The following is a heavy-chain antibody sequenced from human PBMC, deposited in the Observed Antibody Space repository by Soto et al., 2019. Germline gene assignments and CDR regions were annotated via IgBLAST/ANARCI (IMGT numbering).Heavy chain of an antibody. CDR2: IWHDGTNK. CDR3: ARDDDDYYEDSANSPNWLDR. V-gene: IGHV3-33*01. Sequence: QLVESGGGVVQSGRSLTLSCAASKFMFNNYGMHWVRQAPGKGLEWVAFIWHDGTNKYYGDSVKGRFSISRDNSNNPLFLQMNNLRVEDTAVYYCARDDDDYYEDSANSPNWLDRWGQGNLVIVPS. D-gene: IGHD3-22*01. J-gene: IGHJ5*02. CDR1: KFMFNNYG.